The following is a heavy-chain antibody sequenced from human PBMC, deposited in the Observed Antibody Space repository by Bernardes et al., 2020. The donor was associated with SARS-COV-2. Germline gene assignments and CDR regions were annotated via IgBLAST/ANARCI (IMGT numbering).Heavy chain of an antibody. CDR2: ISAASVNT. CDR3: STVVGYTYGGGWFDP. D-gene: IGHD5-18*01. J-gene: IGHJ5*02. CDR1: GYTFTSYG. V-gene: IGHV1-18*01. Sequence: ASVKVSCKASGYTFTSYGISWVRQAPGQGLEWMGRISAASVNTDYAEKFQGRVTMTTDTSTSTAYMELGRLGSDDTAVYYCSTVVGYTYGGGWFDPWGQGTLVIVSS.